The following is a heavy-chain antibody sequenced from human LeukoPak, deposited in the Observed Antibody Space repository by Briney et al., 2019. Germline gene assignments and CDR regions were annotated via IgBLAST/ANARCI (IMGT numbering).Heavy chain of an antibody. CDR2: INHSGST. D-gene: IGHD6-13*01. CDR1: GGSFSGYY. V-gene: IGHV4-34*01. Sequence: PSETLSLTCAVYGGSFSGYYWSWIRQPPGKGLEWIGEINHSGSTNYNPSLKSRVTISVDTSKNQFSLKLSSVTAADTAVYYCARYSSWPTNYFDYWGQGTLVTVSS. J-gene: IGHJ4*02. CDR3: ARYSSWPTNYFDY.